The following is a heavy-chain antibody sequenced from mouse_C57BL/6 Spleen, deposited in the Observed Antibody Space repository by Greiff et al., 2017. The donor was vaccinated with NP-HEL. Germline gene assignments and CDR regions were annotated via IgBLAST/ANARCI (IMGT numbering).Heavy chain of an antibody. Sequence: QVQLQQSGAELVKPGASVKLSCKASGYTFTSYWMQWVKQRPGQGLEWIGEIDPSDSYTNYNQKFKGKATLTVDTSSSTAYMQLSSLTAEDSAVYYCARRGYGFPYYFDYWGQGTTLTVSS. CDR2: IDPSDSYT. V-gene: IGHV1-50*01. CDR1: GYTFTSYW. J-gene: IGHJ2*01. D-gene: IGHD2-2*01. CDR3: ARRGYGFPYYFDY.